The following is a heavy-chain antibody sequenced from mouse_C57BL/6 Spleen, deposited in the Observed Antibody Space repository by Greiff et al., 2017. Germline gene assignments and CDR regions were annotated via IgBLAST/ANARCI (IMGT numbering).Heavy chain of an antibody. CDR1: GYTFTSYW. CDR3: ARPGTTVVAPDY. Sequence: QVQLQQPGAELVKPGASVKMSCKASGYTFTSYWITWVKQRPGQGLEWIGDIYPGSGSTNYNEKFKSKATLTVDTSSSTAYMQLSSLTSEDSAVDYCARPGTTVVAPDYWGQGTTLTVSS. D-gene: IGHD1-1*01. J-gene: IGHJ2*01. CDR2: IYPGSGST. V-gene: IGHV1-55*01.